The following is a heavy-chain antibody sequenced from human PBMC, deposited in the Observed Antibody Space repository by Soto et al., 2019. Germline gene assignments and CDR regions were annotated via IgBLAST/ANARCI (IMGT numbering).Heavy chain of an antibody. D-gene: IGHD3-10*01. Sequence: GASVKVSCKVSGYTLTELSMHWVRQAPGKGLEWMGGFDPEDGETIYAQKSQGRVTMTEDTSTDTAYMELSSLRSEDTAVYYCATRTMGGSGRKNYYYGMDVWGQGTTVTVSS. V-gene: IGHV1-24*01. J-gene: IGHJ6*02. CDR1: GYTLTELS. CDR3: ATRTMGGSGRKNYYYGMDV. CDR2: FDPEDGET.